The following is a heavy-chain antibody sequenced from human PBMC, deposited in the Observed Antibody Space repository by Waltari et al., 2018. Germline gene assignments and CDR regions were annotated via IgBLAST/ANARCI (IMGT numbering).Heavy chain of an antibody. V-gene: IGHV4-4*07. D-gene: IGHD1-26*01. J-gene: IGHJ4*02. CDR1: GGSISNYF. CDR2: IYTSVTA. Sequence: QVQLQESGPGLVKPSETLSLTCTVSGGSISNYFWSWIRQPAGKGLGLIVRIYTSVTANDSPSLKIRVAISVDTSKNQFSLQPNSVTAADSAVYCCARENWGRSYSHFGCWGQGTLVTVSS. CDR3: ARENWGRSYSHFGC.